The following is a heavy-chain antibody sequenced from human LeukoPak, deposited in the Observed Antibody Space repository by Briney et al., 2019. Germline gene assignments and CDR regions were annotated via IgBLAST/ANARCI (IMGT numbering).Heavy chain of an antibody. D-gene: IGHD1-1*01. CDR1: GGSISSGGYY. V-gene: IGHV4-61*02. Sequence: SQTLSLTCTVSGGSISSGGYYWSWIRQPAGKGLEWIGRIYTSGNTNYNPPLKSRVTMSVDTSKNQFSLKLSSVTAADTAMYYCAREAGNTQYFDYWGQGTLVTVSS. J-gene: IGHJ4*02. CDR2: IYTSGNT. CDR3: AREAGNTQYFDY.